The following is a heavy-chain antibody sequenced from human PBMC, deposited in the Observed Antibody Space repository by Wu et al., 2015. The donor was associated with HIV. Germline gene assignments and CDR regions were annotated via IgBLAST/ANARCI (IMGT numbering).Heavy chain of an antibody. CDR1: GYTFTSYY. CDR2: INPSGGST. D-gene: IGHD2-21*02. Sequence: QVQLVQSGAEVKKPGASVKVSCKASGYTFTSYYMHWVRQAPGQGLEWMGIINPSGGSTSYAQKFQGRVTMTRDTSTSTVYMELSSLRSEDTAVYYCARDQLVVTAILRPSGLDYWGQGTLVTVSS. CDR3: ARDQLVVTAILRPSGLDY. J-gene: IGHJ4*02. V-gene: IGHV1-46*01.